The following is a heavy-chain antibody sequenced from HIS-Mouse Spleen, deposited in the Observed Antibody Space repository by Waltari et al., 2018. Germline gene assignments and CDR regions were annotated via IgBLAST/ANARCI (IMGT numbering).Heavy chain of an antibody. Sequence: QVQLVQSGAEVKKPGASVKVSCKASGYTFTGYCLHWWRQAPGQGLEWMGWINPNSGGTNYEKKFQGRVTMTRDTSISTAYMELSRLRSDDTAVYYCAREGELRIHRYWGQGTLVTVSS. CDR2: INPNSGGT. D-gene: IGHD1-7*01. CDR1: GYTFTGYC. J-gene: IGHJ4*02. V-gene: IGHV1-2*02. CDR3: AREGELRIHRY.